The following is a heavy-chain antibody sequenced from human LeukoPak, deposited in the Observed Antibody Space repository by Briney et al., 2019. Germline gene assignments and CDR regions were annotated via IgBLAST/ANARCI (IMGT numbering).Heavy chain of an antibody. J-gene: IGHJ6*03. CDR3: ARAPKGMTTVRYYYYYYMDV. CDR2: INHSGST. V-gene: IGHV4-34*01. Sequence: SETLSLTCAVYSGSFSGYYWSWIRQPPGKGLEWIGEINHSGSTNYNPSLKSRVTISVDTSKNQFSLKLSSVTAADTAVYYCARAPKGMTTVRYYYYYYMDVWGKGTTVTVSS. D-gene: IGHD4-11*01. CDR1: SGSFSGYY.